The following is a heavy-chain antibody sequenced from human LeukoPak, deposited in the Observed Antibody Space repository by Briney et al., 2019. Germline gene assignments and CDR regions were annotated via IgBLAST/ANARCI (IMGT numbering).Heavy chain of an antibody. CDR1: GYTFTSYG. CDR3: ARVWFGEMKGAFDI. J-gene: IGHJ3*02. D-gene: IGHD3-10*01. V-gene: IGHV1-18*01. CDR2: ISAYNGNT. Sequence: ASVKVSCKASGYTFTSYGISWVRQAPGQGLEWMGWISAYNGNTNYAQELQGRVTMTRDTSISTAYMELSRLRSDDTAVYYCARVWFGEMKGAFDIWGQGTMVTVSS.